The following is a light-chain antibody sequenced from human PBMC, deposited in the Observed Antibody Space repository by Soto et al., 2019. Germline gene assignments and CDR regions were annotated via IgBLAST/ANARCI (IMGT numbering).Light chain of an antibody. CDR2: GAS. V-gene: IGKV3-20*01. CDR1: QGVSSSY. Sequence: EIVLTQSPGTLSLSPVERATLSCMSSQGVSSSYLAWYQQKPGQAPRLLIYGASSRATGIPDRFSGSGSGTDFTLTIRRLEPEDFAVYYCQQYGSSHRINCGQGTRREIK. J-gene: IGKJ5*01. CDR3: QQYGSSHRIN.